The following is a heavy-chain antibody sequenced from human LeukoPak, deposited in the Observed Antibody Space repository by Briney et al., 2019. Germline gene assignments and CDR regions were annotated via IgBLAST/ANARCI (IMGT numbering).Heavy chain of an antibody. Sequence: GRSLRLSCAASGFTFSSFAMHWVRRAPGKGLGWVAVIWNDESEHYYAESVKGRFTISRDNSKNTLYLQMNSLRGEDTAVYYCVRGVPRGSNWHGGVYWGQGTLVTVSS. V-gene: IGHV3-33*01. CDR3: VRGVPRGSNWHGGVY. D-gene: IGHD1-1*01. CDR2: IWNDESEH. CDR1: GFTFSSFA. J-gene: IGHJ4*02.